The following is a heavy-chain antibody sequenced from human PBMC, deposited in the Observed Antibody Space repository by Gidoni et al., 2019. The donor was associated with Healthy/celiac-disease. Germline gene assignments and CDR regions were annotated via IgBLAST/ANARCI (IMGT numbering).Heavy chain of an antibody. CDR2: ISWNSGSI. CDR1: GFTFDDYA. V-gene: IGHV3-9*01. CDR3: AKGWRRYYFDY. J-gene: IGHJ4*02. D-gene: IGHD2-21*02. Sequence: EVQLVESGGGLVQTGRSLRLSCAASGFTFDDYAMHWVRQAPGKGLEWVSGISWNSGSIGYADSVKGRFTISRDNAKNSLYLQMNSLRAEDTALYYCAKGWRRYYFDYWGQGTLVTVSS.